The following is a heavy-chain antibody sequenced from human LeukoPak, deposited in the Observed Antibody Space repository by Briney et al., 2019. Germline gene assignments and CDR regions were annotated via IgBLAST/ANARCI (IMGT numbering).Heavy chain of an antibody. J-gene: IGHJ6*02. CDR3: ARSAVIVATNPYYYYGMDV. CDR2: IYTSGST. Sequence: SETLSLTCTVSGGSISSYYWSWIRQPAGKGLEWIGRIYTSGSTNYNPPLKSRVTISVDTSKNQFSLKLSSVTAADTAVYYCARSAVIVATNPYYYYGMDVWGQGTTVTVSS. CDR1: GGSISSYY. V-gene: IGHV4-4*07. D-gene: IGHD5-12*01.